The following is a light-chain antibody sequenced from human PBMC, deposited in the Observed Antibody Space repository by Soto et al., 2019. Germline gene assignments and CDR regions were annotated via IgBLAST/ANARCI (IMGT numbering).Light chain of an antibody. CDR1: QSISNS. J-gene: IGKJ2*01. CDR3: QQTFSPPYT. CDR2: VAS. Sequence: DIQMTQSLSSLSASVGDTVTMTCRASQSISNSLSWYQQKPGKAPKFLIYVASTLQRGVPSRFSGSGSGTDFTLTISSLQPEDVATYYCQQTFSPPYTFGQGTKLEIK. V-gene: IGKV1-39*01.